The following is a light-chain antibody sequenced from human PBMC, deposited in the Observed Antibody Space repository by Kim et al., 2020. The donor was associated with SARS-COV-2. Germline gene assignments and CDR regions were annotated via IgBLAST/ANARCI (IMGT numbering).Light chain of an antibody. CDR3: SSQTSSLTVL. CDR1: IRYVGGYNY. Sequence: GQSITISCTGTIRYVGGYNYVSSHQQHPGKAPKLISYDVTQRASGISDRFSGSKSANTASLTISGLQTEDEADYYCSSQTSSLTVLFGGGTQLTVL. CDR2: DVT. V-gene: IGLV2-14*04. J-gene: IGLJ7*01.